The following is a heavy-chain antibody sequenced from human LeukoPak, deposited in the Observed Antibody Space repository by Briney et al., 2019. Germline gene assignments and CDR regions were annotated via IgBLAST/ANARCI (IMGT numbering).Heavy chain of an antibody. CDR1: GFTFSSYA. D-gene: IGHD5-18*01. CDR3: ARDGYSYGYSPSFDY. CDR2: ISGSGGST. Sequence: GGSLRLSCAASGFTFSSYAMSCVRQAPGKGLEWVSAISGSGGSTYYADSVKGRFTISRDNAKNSLYLQMNSLRDEDTAVYYCARDGYSYGYSPSFDYWGQGTLVTVSS. V-gene: IGHV3-23*01. J-gene: IGHJ4*02.